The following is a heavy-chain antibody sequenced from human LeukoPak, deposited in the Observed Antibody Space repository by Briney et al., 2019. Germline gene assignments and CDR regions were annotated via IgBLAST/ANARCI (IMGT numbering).Heavy chain of an antibody. CDR2: TRDKARGYRT. J-gene: IGHJ3*02. Sequence: GGSLRLSCAASGVTLSDHHMDWVRQAPGKGLEWVGRTRDKARGYRTEYAASVKDRFTISRDDSKTLVYLQMNSLKIEDTAVYYCARDGQEGDNSASDIWGQGTVVTVSS. V-gene: IGHV3-72*01. CDR1: GVTLSDHH. CDR3: ARDGQEGDNSASDI. D-gene: IGHD3-22*01.